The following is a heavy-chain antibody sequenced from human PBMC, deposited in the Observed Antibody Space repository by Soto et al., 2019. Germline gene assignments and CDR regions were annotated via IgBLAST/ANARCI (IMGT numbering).Heavy chain of an antibody. V-gene: IGHV3-23*01. CDR2: ISGSGGST. J-gene: IGHJ6*02. CDR3: AKDTRIVVVPAAIMEDYYYYGMDV. D-gene: IGHD2-2*01. Sequence: GGSLRLSCAASGFTFSSYAMSWVRQAPGKGLEWVSAISGSGGSTYYADSVKGRFTISRDNSKNTLYLQMNSLRAEDTAVYYCAKDTRIVVVPAAIMEDYYYYGMDVWGQGTTVTVSS. CDR1: GFTFSSYA.